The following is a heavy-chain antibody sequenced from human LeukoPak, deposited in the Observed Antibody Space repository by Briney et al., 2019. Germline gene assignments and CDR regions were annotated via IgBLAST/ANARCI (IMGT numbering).Heavy chain of an antibody. J-gene: IGHJ4*02. CDR2: ISTGSSTI. Sequence: GGSLRLSCAASGFTFSTYSMNWVRQAPGKGLEWVSSISTGSSTIYYADSVKGRFTISRDNAKNSLYLQMNSLRDEDTAVYYCARVAEIQLWLRSAFDYWGQGTLVTVSS. CDR1: GFTFSTYS. D-gene: IGHD5-18*01. CDR3: ARVAEIQLWLRSAFDY. V-gene: IGHV3-48*02.